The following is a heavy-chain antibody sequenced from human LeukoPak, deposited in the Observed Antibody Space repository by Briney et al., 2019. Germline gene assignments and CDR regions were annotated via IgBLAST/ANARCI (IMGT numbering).Heavy chain of an antibody. CDR2: IYTSGST. CDR1: GGSISSYY. V-gene: IGHV4-4*07. J-gene: IGHJ4*02. Sequence: SETLSLTCTVSGGSISSYYWSWIRQPAGKGLEWIGRIYTSGSTNYNPSLKSRVTISVDKSKNQFSLKLSSVTAADTAVYYCAGDSLSGSNTFIDYWGQGTLVTVAS. D-gene: IGHD1-26*01. CDR3: AGDSLSGSNTFIDY.